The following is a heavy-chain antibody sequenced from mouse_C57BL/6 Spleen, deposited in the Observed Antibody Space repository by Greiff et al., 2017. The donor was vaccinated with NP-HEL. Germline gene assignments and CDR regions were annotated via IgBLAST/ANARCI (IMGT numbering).Heavy chain of an antibody. V-gene: IGHV5-4*01. CDR3: AREKRRGTVVADYAMDY. CDR2: ISDGGSYT. D-gene: IGHD1-1*01. CDR1: GFTFSSYA. Sequence: EVHLVESGGGLVKPGGSLKLSCAASGFTFSSYAMSWVRQTPEKRLEWVATISDGGSYTYYPDNVKGRFTISRDNAKNNLYLQMSHLKSEDTAMYYCAREKRRGTVVADYAMDYWGQGTSVTVSS. J-gene: IGHJ4*01.